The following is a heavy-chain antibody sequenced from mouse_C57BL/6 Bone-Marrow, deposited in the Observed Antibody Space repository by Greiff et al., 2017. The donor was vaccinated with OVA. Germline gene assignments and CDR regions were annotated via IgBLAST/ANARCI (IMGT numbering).Heavy chain of an antibody. Sequence: QVQLKQPGAELVKPGASVKLSCKASGYTFTSYWMHWVKQRPGQGLEWIGMIHPNSGSTNYNEKFKSKATLTVDKSSSTAYMQLSSLTSEDSAVYYCARWGQLRYGFAYWGQGTLVTVSA. CDR2: IHPNSGST. V-gene: IGHV1-64*01. D-gene: IGHD3-2*02. CDR3: ARWGQLRYGFAY. CDR1: GYTFTSYW. J-gene: IGHJ3*01.